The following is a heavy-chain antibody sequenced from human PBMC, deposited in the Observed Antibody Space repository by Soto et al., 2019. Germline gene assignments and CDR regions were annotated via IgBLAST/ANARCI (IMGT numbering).Heavy chain of an antibody. V-gene: IGHV4-4*02. CDR1: GGSISSGHW. J-gene: IGHJ4*02. D-gene: IGHD6-13*01. Sequence: QVQLQESGPGLVKPSGTLSLTCAVSGGSISSGHWCSWVRQPPGKGLEWIGEISHSGSTNYNPSLKNRITISVDKSKNQFSLKLSSVTAADTAVYYCARDKGYSSSWLDWGQGTLVTVSS. CDR3: ARDKGYSSSWLD. CDR2: ISHSGST.